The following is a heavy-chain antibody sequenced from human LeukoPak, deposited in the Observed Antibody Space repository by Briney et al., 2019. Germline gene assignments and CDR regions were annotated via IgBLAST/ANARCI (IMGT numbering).Heavy chain of an antibody. CDR3: AKDLGPDYDILTGSLY. CDR1: GGSISSSSYY. D-gene: IGHD3-9*01. V-gene: IGHV4-39*07. Sequence: SETLSLTCTVSGGSISSSSYYWGWIRQPPGKGLEWIGSIYYSGSTYYNPSLKSRVTISVDTSKNQFSLKLSSVTAADTAVYYCAKDLGPDYDILTGSLYWGQGTLVTVSS. CDR2: IYYSGST. J-gene: IGHJ4*02.